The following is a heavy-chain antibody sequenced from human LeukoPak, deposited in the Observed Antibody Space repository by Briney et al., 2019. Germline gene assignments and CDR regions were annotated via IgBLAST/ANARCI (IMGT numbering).Heavy chain of an antibody. CDR2: INHSGST. V-gene: IGHV4-34*01. CDR3: ARDIAVAGTHYYGMDV. J-gene: IGHJ6*02. Sequence: PSETLSRTCAVYGGSFSGYYWTWIRQPPGKGLEWIGEINHSGSTNYNPSLKSRVTMSVDTSKNQFSLKLSSVTAADTAVYYCARDIAVAGTHYYGMDVWGQGTTVTVSS. D-gene: IGHD6-19*01. CDR1: GGSFSGYY.